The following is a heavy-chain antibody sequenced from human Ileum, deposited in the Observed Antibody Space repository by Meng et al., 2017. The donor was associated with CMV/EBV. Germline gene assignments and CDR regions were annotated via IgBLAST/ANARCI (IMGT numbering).Heavy chain of an antibody. Sequence: GESLKISCAASGFTFRNYWMTWVRQAPGKGLEWVANLNRDGTDKYYVDSVRGRFTISRDNAKNSLFLQMNSLRAEDTAVYYCVRDGGYRYDSALRNHYFDYWGQGTLVTVSS. CDR2: LNRDGTDK. J-gene: IGHJ4*02. V-gene: IGHV3-7*01. D-gene: IGHD5-18*01. CDR3: VRDGGYRYDSALRNHYFDY. CDR1: GFTFRNYW.